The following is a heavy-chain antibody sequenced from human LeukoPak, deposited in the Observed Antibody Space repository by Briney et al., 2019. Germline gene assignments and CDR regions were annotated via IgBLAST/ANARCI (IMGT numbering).Heavy chain of an antibody. J-gene: IGHJ4*02. CDR3: ASSRGGCSSTSCYDY. Sequence: SETLSLTCTVSGGSISSYYWSWIRQPPGKGLGWIGYIYYSGSTNYNPSLKSRVTISVDTSKNQFSLKLSSVTAADTAVYYCASSRGGCSSTSCYDYWGQGTPVTVSS. CDR1: GGSISSYY. D-gene: IGHD2-2*01. V-gene: IGHV4-59*01. CDR2: IYYSGST.